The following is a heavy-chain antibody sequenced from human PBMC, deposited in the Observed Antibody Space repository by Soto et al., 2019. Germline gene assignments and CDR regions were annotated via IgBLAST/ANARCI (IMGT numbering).Heavy chain of an antibody. D-gene: IGHD1-26*01. V-gene: IGHV1-3*01. J-gene: IGHJ2*01. CDR2: INAGYGNA. CDR3: ARDRSGSSWYFEL. Sequence: QVPLVQSGTEVKKPGASVKVSCKASGYTFTTYAMHWVRQAPGQRLEWMGWINAGYGNAEYSQRLQGRVTFTRDTSASTAYMELSSLKSEDTAVYYCARDRSGSSWYFELWGRGTLVTVSS. CDR1: GYTFTTYA.